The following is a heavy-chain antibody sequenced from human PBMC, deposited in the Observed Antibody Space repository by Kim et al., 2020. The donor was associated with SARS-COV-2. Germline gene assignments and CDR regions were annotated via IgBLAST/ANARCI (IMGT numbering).Heavy chain of an antibody. J-gene: IGHJ5*02. D-gene: IGHD6-13*01. Sequence: KSRVPISVDTSKNQFSLKLSSVTAADTAVYYCARGYSSSWYAGTNNWFDPWGQGTLVTVSS. V-gene: IGHV4-34*01. CDR3: ARGYSSSWYAGTNNWFDP.